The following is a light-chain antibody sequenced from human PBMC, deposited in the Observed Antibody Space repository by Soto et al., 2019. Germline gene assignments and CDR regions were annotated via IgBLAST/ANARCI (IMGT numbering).Light chain of an antibody. J-gene: IGKJ5*01. Sequence: DIVMTQSPDSLAVSLGERATINCKSSQSVLYSSNNKNYLTWYQQKPGQPPRLLIYWASTRESGVPDRFSGSGSGNDFTLTISSLQAEDVAVYYCQQRSNWPITFGQGTRLEIK. CDR3: QQRSNWPIT. CDR1: QSVLYSSNNKNY. V-gene: IGKV4-1*01. CDR2: WAS.